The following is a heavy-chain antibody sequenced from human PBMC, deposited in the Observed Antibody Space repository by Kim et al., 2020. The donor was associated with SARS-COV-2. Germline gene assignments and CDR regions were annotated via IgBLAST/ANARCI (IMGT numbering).Heavy chain of an antibody. CDR1: GYTFTSYY. CDR3: ARAPSETARYFDWFGHTYYFDY. D-gene: IGHD3-9*01. V-gene: IGHV1-46*01. Sequence: ASVKVSCKASGYTFTSYYMHWVRQAPGQGLEWMGIINPSGGSTSYAQKFQGRVTMTRDTSTSTVYMELSSLRSEDTAVYYCARAPSETARYFDWFGHTYYFDYWGQGTLVTVSS. J-gene: IGHJ4*02. CDR2: INPSGGST.